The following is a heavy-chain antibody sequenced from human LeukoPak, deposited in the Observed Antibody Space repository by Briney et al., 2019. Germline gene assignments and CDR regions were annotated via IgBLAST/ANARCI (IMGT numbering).Heavy chain of an antibody. V-gene: IGHV4-34*01. CDR1: GGSFSGYY. CDR2: INHSGST. Sequence: KPSETLSLTCAVYGGSFSGYYWSWIRQPPGKGLEWIGEINHSGSTNYNPSLKSRVTISVDTSKNQFSLKLSSVTAADTAVYYCARRRYRSYYFDYWGQGTPVTVSS. J-gene: IGHJ4*02. D-gene: IGHD5-18*01. CDR3: ARRRYRSYYFDY.